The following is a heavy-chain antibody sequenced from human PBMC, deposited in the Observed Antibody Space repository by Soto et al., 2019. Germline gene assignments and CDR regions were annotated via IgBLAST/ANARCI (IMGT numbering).Heavy chain of an antibody. CDR3: ASGRGTENY. V-gene: IGHV4-34*01. CDR1: GGSFSGSY. CDR2: INDSGST. D-gene: IGHD3-10*01. J-gene: IGHJ4*02. Sequence: QVQLQQWGAGLLKPSETLSLTCAVYGGSFSGSYWSWIRQPPGKGLEWIGEINDSGSTNYNPSLEGRVTISVDTSKNQFSLELSSVTAADTAVYFCASGRGTENYWGQGTLVTVSS.